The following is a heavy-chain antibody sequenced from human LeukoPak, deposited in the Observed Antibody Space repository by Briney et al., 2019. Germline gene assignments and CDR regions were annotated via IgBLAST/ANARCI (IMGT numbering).Heavy chain of an antibody. CDR1: GFTCSNAW. Sequence: GGSLRLSCAASGFTCSNAWMSWVRQAPGKGLEWVGRIKSKTDGGTTDYAAPVKGRFTISRDDSKNTLYLQMNSLKTEDTAVYYCTTLAPSIADDYWGQGTLVTVSS. CDR3: TTLAPSIADDY. V-gene: IGHV3-15*01. J-gene: IGHJ4*02. D-gene: IGHD6-6*01. CDR2: IKSKTDGGTT.